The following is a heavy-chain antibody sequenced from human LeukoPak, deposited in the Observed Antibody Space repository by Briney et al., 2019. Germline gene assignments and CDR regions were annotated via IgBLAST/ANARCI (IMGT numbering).Heavy chain of an antibody. V-gene: IGHV1-18*01. D-gene: IGHD6-19*01. Sequence: SVNVTFKSSVYTFTSYGISWVRQAPGQGLEWVGWINAYNGNTNYARKLQGRLIKTTDTSTSTAYMELRSLRTDDTAVYYCAKSPAYRSGLYGADYFDYWGQGTLVTVSS. J-gene: IGHJ4*02. CDR3: AKSPAYRSGLYGADYFDY. CDR2: INAYNGNT. CDR1: VYTFTSYG.